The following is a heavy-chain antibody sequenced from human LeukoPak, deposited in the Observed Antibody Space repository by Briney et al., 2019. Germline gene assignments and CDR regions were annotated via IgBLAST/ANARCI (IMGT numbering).Heavy chain of an antibody. Sequence: PGGSLRLSCTASGFTFSTYWMSWVRQAPGKGLEWVANTREDGSEKYYVDSVKGRFTISRDNAKNSLYLQMNSLRAEDTAVYYCAKTLHYGHFGKFDSWGQGTLVTVSS. J-gene: IGHJ4*02. D-gene: IGHD4-17*01. V-gene: IGHV3-7*03. CDR1: GFTFSTYW. CDR3: AKTLHYGHFGKFDS. CDR2: TREDGSEK.